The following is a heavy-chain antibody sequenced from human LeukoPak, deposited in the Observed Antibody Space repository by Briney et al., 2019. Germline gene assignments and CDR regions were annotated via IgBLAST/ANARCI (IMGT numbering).Heavy chain of an antibody. Sequence: PGGSLRLSCVASGFTFSSYAMNWVRQAPGKGLEWAAGISSGDRTFHAESVKGRFTISRDKSKDTLYLQMNSLRAEDTAVYYCAKDATASPYFHWFDNWGQGTQVIVSS. CDR3: AKDATASPYFHWFDN. CDR2: ISSGDRT. J-gene: IGHJ4*02. D-gene: IGHD3-9*01. CDR1: GFTFSSYA. V-gene: IGHV3-23*01.